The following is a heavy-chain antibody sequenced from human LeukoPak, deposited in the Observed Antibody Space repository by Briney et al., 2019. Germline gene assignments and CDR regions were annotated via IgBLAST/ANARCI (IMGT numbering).Heavy chain of an antibody. CDR2: IKQDGSEK. V-gene: IGHV3-7*01. Sequence: GGSLRLSCAASGFTFSSYGMHWVRQAPGKGLEWVANIKQDGSEKYYVDSVKGRFTISRDNAKNSLYLQMNSLRAEDTAVYYCARYGELPFDYWGQGTLVTVSS. CDR1: GFTFSSYG. J-gene: IGHJ4*02. D-gene: IGHD1-7*01. CDR3: ARYGELPFDY.